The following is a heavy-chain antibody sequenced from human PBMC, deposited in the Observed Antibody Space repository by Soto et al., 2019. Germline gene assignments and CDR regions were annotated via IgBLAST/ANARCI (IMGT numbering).Heavy chain of an antibody. CDR1: GYTFTSYG. CDR2: ISAHNGNT. D-gene: IGHD1-1*01. CDR3: ARGRYGDY. V-gene: IGHV1-18*01. Sequence: QVHLVQSGAEVKKPGASVKVSCKASGYTFTSYGITWVRQAPGQGLEWMGWISAHNGNTDYAQKLQGRVIVTRDTSTRTAYMELRSLRSDDTAVYYCARGRYGDYWGQGALVTGSS. J-gene: IGHJ4*02.